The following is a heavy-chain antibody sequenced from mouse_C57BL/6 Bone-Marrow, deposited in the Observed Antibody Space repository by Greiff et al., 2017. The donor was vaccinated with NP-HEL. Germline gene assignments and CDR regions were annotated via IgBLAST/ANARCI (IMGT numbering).Heavy chain of an antibody. V-gene: IGHV2-9-1*01. CDR2: IWTGGGT. Sequence: QVQLQQSGPGLVAPSQSLSITCTVSGFSLTSYAISWVRQPPGKGLEWLGVIWTGGGTNYNSALKSRLSISKDNSKSQVFLKMNSLQTDDTARYYCARNYSNYVGYWYFDVWGTGTTVTVSS. CDR3: ARNYSNYVGYWYFDV. CDR1: GFSLTSYA. D-gene: IGHD2-5*01. J-gene: IGHJ1*03.